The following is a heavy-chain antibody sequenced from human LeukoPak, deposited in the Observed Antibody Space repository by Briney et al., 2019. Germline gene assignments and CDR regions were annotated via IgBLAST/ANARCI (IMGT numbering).Heavy chain of an antibody. D-gene: IGHD5-18*01. CDR1: GFTFSSYS. CDR2: ISSSSSYI. Sequence: PGGSLRLSCAASGFTFSSYSMNWVRQAPGKGLEWVSSISSSSSYIYYADSVKGRFTITRDNAKNSLYLQMNSLRAEDTAVYYCARVRWGYTAGLYFDYWGQGTLVTVSS. V-gene: IGHV3-21*01. J-gene: IGHJ4*02. CDR3: ARVRWGYTAGLYFDY.